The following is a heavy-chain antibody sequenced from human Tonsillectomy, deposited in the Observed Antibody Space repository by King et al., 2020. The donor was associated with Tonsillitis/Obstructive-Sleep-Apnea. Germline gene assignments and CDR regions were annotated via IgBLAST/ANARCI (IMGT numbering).Heavy chain of an antibody. D-gene: IGHD2-2*01. J-gene: IGHJ4*02. V-gene: IGHV3-33*01. CDR3: AVGYCTSTSCFGLDY. CDR2: IWYDGSNK. Sequence: HVQLVESGGGVVQPGRSLRLSCAASGFTFSSYAMHWVRQAPGKGLEWVAVIWYDGSNKYYADSVKCRFTISRDSSKNTLYLQMNSLRAEDTAVYYCAVGYCTSTSCFGLDYWGQGTLVTVSS. CDR1: GFTFSSYA.